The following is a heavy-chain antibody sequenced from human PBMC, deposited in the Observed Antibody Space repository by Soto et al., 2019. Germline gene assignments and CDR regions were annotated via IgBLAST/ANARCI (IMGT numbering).Heavy chain of an antibody. J-gene: IGHJ4*02. CDR1: GFNFKKFA. Sequence: EVQLLESGGGVVQPGGSLRLSCEASGFNFKKFAMGWVRQAPGGGLEWVAGISCCGGSTSYADSVKGRFSLARDDSKSTLSLHLNRLRFEDTARYFCAKADGEQWLIPHLDNWGQGTLVIVS. CDR2: ISCCGGST. V-gene: IGHV3-23*01. CDR3: AKADGEQWLIPHLDN. D-gene: IGHD6-19*01.